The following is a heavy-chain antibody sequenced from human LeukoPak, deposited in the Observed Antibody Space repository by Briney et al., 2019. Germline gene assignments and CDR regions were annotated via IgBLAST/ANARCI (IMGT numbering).Heavy chain of an antibody. CDR1: GGSISSYY. J-gene: IGHJ5*02. D-gene: IGHD2-8*01. V-gene: IGHV4-4*07. Sequence: SETLPLTCTVSGGSISSYYWSWIRQPAGKGLEWIGRIYTSGSTNYNPSLKSRVTMSVDTSKNQFSLKLRSVTAADTAVYYCARDRGYCTNGVCYTDNWFDPWGQGTLVTVSS. CDR2: IYTSGST. CDR3: ARDRGYCTNGVCYTDNWFDP.